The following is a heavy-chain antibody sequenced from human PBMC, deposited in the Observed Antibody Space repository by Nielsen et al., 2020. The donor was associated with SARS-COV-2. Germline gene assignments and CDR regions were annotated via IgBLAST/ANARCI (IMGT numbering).Heavy chain of an antibody. Sequence: SRNYAMSWVRQAPGKGLEWVSAISYSGETTYYADSVKGRFTVSRDNSKNTLYLQMNSLRVEDTAVCYCAKNRRDYGDYGDFDYWGQGILVTVAS. CDR2: ISYSGETT. D-gene: IGHD4-17*01. J-gene: IGHJ4*02. CDR1: SRNYA. CDR3: AKNRRDYGDYGDFDY. V-gene: IGHV3-23*01.